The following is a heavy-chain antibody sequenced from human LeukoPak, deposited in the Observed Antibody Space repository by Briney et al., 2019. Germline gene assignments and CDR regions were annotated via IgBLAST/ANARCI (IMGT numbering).Heavy chain of an antibody. D-gene: IGHD1-26*01. CDR3: VTEFYGSYNF. CDR2: IKSKTDGGTT. V-gene: IGHV3-15*01. Sequence: PGGSLRLSCAASGFTFSKAWMSWVRQAPGKGLEWVGHIKSKTDGGTTDYPAPVKDRFTISRDDSRNTLYLQMNSLKTEDTAVYYCVTEFYGSYNFWGRGILVTVSS. J-gene: IGHJ4*02. CDR1: GFTFSKAW.